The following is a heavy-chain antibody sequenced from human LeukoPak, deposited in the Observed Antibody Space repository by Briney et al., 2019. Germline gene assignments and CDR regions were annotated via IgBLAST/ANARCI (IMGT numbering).Heavy chain of an antibody. Sequence: PGGSLRLSCSASGFTFSAYAMYWVRQAPGKGLEYVSGISNNGGSSFYADSVKGRFTISRDNSKNTLYLQMSSLRAEDTAVYYCVKITSVTGGDCWGQGTRLTASS. CDR3: VKITSVTGGDC. CDR1: GFTFSAYA. V-gene: IGHV3-64D*09. CDR2: ISNNGGSS. D-gene: IGHD1-1*01. J-gene: IGHJ4*02.